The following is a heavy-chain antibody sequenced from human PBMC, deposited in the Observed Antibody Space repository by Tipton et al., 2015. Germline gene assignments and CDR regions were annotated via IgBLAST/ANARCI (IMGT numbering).Heavy chain of an antibody. CDR3: ASLLLYGDYVHGLGY. CDR2: MNHSGST. D-gene: IGHD4-17*01. J-gene: IGHJ4*02. Sequence: TLSLTYAVYGGSLSGYYWSWIRQPPGKGLEWIGEMNHSGSTNYNPSLKSRVAMSVDTSNNHFSLRLTSLTASDTAVYYCASLLLYGDYVHGLGYWGRGTLVTVSS. V-gene: IGHV4-34*01. CDR1: GGSLSGYY.